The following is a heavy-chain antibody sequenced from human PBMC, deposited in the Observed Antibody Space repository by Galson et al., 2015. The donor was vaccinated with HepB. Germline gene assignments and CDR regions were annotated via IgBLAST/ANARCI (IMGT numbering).Heavy chain of an antibody. J-gene: IGHJ4*02. Sequence: SLRLSCAASGFTFRDYYMTWIRQAPGKGLEWVSYISTRSAYTKYADSVKGRFTISRDNAKNSLYLQMNSLRDEDTAVYYCARETLPPHSGIDYWGQGALVTVSS. CDR2: ISTRSAYT. CDR1: GFTFRDYY. D-gene: IGHD6-25*01. V-gene: IGHV3-11*06. CDR3: ARETLPPHSGIDY.